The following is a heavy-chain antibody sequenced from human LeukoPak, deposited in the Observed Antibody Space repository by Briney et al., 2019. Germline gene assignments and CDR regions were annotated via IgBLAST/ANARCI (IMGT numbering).Heavy chain of an antibody. V-gene: IGHV3-48*04. J-gene: IGHJ4*02. CDR1: GFTFRSYN. CDR2: ISSSGSTT. CDR3: AREFPPDY. Sequence: PGGSLTLSCAASGFTFRSYNMNWVRQAPGKGLERVSYISSSGSTTYYADSVKGRFTISRDNAKNSLYLQMNSLRVEDTAVYYCAREFPPDYWGQGTLVTVSS.